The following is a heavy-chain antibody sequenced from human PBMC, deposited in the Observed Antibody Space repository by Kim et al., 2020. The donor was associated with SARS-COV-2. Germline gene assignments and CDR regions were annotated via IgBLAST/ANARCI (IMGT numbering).Heavy chain of an antibody. J-gene: IGHJ4*02. CDR3: AREGITVYYYDSSGYYEYYFDY. Sequence: VIFSGGSTYYADSVKGRFTISRDNSKNTLYLQMNSLRAEDTAVYYCAREGITVYYYDSSGYYEYYFDYWGQGTLVTVSS. CDR2: IFSGGST. D-gene: IGHD3-22*01. V-gene: IGHV3-53*01.